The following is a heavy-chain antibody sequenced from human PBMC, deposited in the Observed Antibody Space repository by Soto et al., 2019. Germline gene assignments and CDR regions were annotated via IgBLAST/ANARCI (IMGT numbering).Heavy chain of an antibody. J-gene: IGHJ4*02. CDR1: GFSLSTSGVG. V-gene: IGHV2-5*02. CDR2: IYWDDDK. CDR3: AHRRRYYDSSGYYYLDY. Sequence: QITLKDSGPTLVKPTQTLTLTCTFSGFSLSTSGVGVGWIRQPPGKALEWLALIYWDDDKRYSPSLKSRLTITKDTSKNQVVLTMTNMDPVDTATYYCAHRRRYYDSSGYYYLDYWGQGTLVTVSS. D-gene: IGHD3-22*01.